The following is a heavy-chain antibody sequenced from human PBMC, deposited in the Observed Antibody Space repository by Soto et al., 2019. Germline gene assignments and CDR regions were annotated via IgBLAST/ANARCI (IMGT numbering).Heavy chain of an antibody. CDR3: ARDSGITIFGVVTNDAFDI. CDR1: GFTFSSYS. Sequence: GGSLRLSCAASGFTFSSYSMNWVRQAPGKGLEWVSSISSSSSYIYYADSVKGRFTISRDNAKNSLYLQMNSLRAEDTAVYYCARDSGITIFGVVTNDAFDIWGQGTMVTVSS. D-gene: IGHD3-3*01. CDR2: ISSSSSYI. J-gene: IGHJ3*02. V-gene: IGHV3-21*01.